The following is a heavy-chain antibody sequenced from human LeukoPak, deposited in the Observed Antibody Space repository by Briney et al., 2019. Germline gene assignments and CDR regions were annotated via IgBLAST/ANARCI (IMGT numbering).Heavy chain of an antibody. CDR3: ARDGGHYGGNSFDY. J-gene: IGHJ4*02. D-gene: IGHD4-23*01. CDR1: GFTFSSYS. V-gene: IGHV3-21*01. Sequence: PGGPLRLSCAASGFTFSSYSMNWVRQAPGKGLEWVSSISSSSSYIHYADSVKGRFTISRDNDKNSLYLQMNSLRAEDTAVYYCARDGGHYGGNSFDYWGQGTLVTVSS. CDR2: ISSSSSYI.